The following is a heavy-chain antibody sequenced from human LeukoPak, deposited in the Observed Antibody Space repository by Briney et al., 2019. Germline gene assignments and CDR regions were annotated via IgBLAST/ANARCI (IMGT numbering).Heavy chain of an antibody. CDR2: TSATGGST. CDR1: GFPFSSYA. Sequence: GGTLRLSCVGSGFPFSSYAMSWVRQAPGKGLEWVSATSATGGSTYYADSVKGRFTISRDNSKNTLYLQMNSLRAEDTAVYFCANQRGYSGYDSYPFDYWGQGTLATVSS. D-gene: IGHD5-12*01. J-gene: IGHJ4*02. V-gene: IGHV3-23*01. CDR3: ANQRGYSGYDSYPFDY.